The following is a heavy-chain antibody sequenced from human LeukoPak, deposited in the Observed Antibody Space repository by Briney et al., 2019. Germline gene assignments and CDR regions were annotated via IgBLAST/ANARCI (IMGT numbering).Heavy chain of an antibody. CDR2: IYHSGPT. CDR1: GDSMTRGGYY. V-gene: IGHV4-31*03. CDR3: ARDVDYRNYFDY. J-gene: IGHJ4*02. Sequence: PSQTLSLTCTVSGDSMTRGGYYWSWVRQHPGKGLEWVGFIYHSGPTFYNPSLESRATISVDTSQNKFSLKLTSVTAADTAVYYCARDVDYRNYFDYWGQGTLVTVSS. D-gene: IGHD4-11*01.